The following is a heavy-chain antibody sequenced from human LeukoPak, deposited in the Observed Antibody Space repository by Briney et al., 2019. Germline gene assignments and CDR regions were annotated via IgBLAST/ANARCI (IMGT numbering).Heavy chain of an antibody. D-gene: IGHD1-26*01. CDR2: ISPTGSTT. Sequence: GGSLRLSCTASGFSFSGHWMHWARHLPGKGLVWVSRISPTGSTTSYADSVKGRFTVSRDNAKNTLYLQVNNLRAEDTAVYYCARYSGSYEVNYYYYYGMDVWGQGTTVTVSS. CDR1: GFSFSGHW. V-gene: IGHV3-74*01. J-gene: IGHJ6*02. CDR3: ARYSGSYEVNYYYYYGMDV.